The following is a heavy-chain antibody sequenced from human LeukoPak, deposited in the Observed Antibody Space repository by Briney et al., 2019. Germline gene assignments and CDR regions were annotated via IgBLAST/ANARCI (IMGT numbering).Heavy chain of an antibody. Sequence: GESLRISCKGSGYSFTSYWISWVRQMPGKGLEWMGRIDPSDSYTNYSPSFQGHVTISADKSISTAYLQWSSLKASDTAMYYCARTSDSSSSDEGFDPWGQGTLVTASS. CDR2: IDPSDSYT. J-gene: IGHJ5*02. CDR3: ARTSDSSSSDEGFDP. D-gene: IGHD6-6*01. CDR1: GYSFTSYW. V-gene: IGHV5-10-1*01.